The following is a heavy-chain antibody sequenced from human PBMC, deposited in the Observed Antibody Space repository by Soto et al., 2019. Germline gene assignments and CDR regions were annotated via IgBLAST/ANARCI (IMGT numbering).Heavy chain of an antibody. Sequence: SETLSLTCTVSGGSISSYYWSWIRQPPGKGLEWIGYIYYSGSTNYNPSLKSRVTISVDTSKNQFSLKLSSVTAADTAVYYCASGGDYYDSTFVYWGQGTLVTVSS. CDR3: ASGGDYYDSTFVY. CDR2: IYYSGST. CDR1: GGSISSYY. V-gene: IGHV4-59*01. J-gene: IGHJ4*02. D-gene: IGHD3-22*01.